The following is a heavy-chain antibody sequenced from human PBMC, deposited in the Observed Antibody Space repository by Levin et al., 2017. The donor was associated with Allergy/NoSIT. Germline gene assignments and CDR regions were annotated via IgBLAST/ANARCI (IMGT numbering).Heavy chain of an antibody. J-gene: IGHJ4*02. CDR2: IFPGDSDT. CDR3: VRQGQGYSYVGY. V-gene: IGHV5-51*01. D-gene: IGHD5-18*01. Sequence: KVSCKASGYSFSNYWIGWVRQMPGKGLESMGIIFPGDSDTRYSPSFQGQVTISVDKSISTAYLQWSSLRASDTAMYYCVRQGQGYSYVGYWGQGTLVPGPS. CDR1: GYSFSNYW.